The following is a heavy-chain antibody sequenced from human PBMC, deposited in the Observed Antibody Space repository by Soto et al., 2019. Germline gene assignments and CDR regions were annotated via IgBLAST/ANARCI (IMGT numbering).Heavy chain of an antibody. CDR1: GFIFSSYA. V-gene: IGHV3-30-3*01. J-gene: IGHJ4*02. D-gene: IGHD2-21*02. CDR3: ARGSTEGLS. CDR2: ISYDGSNK. Sequence: PGGSLRLSCAASGFIFSSYAMNWVRQAPGKGLEWVALISYDGSNKYYADSVKGRFTISRDNSKNTLYLQMNSLRAEDTAMFYCARGSTEGLSWGPGTLVTVSS.